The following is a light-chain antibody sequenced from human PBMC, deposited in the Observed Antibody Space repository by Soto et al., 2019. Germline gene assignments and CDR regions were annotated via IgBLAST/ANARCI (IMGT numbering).Light chain of an antibody. CDR1: SSDVGGYNF. CDR3: SAYAGSSVPVA. Sequence: QSALTQPPSASGSPGQSVTISCTGASSDVGGYNFVSWYQQHPGKAPKLMIYDVTKRPSGVPDRFSGSKSGNTASLTVSGLQVDDEADDYCSAYAGSSVPVAFGGGTKLTVL. V-gene: IGLV2-8*01. CDR2: DVT. J-gene: IGLJ2*01.